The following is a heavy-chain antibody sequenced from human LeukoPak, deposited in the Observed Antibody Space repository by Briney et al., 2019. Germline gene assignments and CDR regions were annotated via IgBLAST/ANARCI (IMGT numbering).Heavy chain of an antibody. Sequence: GASVKVSCKASGGTFSSYAISRVRQAPGQGLEWMGRIIPILGIANYAQKFQGRVTITADKSTSTAYMELSSLRSEDTAVYYCAQGTSGYDFLLGIRSSRINPPLDYWGQGTLVTVSS. CDR1: GGTFSSYA. CDR3: AQGTSGYDFLLGIRSSRINPPLDY. D-gene: IGHD5-12*01. V-gene: IGHV1-69*04. CDR2: IIPILGIA. J-gene: IGHJ4*02.